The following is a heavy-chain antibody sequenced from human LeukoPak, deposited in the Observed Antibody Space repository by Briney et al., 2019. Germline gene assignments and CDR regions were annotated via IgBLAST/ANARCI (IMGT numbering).Heavy chain of an antibody. Sequence: PSETLSLTCTVSGGSINNDFLTCVRQPAGKALEWIGRLYTSGSTTYNPSLKSRVTMSLDTSMTQFSLKLKSVTAADTAVYYCAGGGSPHIWGQGTMVTVSS. D-gene: IGHD1-26*01. V-gene: IGHV4-4*07. CDR2: LYTSGST. J-gene: IGHJ3*02. CDR1: GGSINNDF. CDR3: AGGGSPHI.